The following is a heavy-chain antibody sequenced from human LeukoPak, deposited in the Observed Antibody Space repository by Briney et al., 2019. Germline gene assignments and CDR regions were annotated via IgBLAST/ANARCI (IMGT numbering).Heavy chain of an antibody. J-gene: IGHJ4*02. CDR2: ISGYNGNT. CDR1: DYTFTSYG. Sequence: VASVKVSCKASDYTFTSYGISWVRQAPGQGLEWLGWISGYNGNTNYVQRLQGRVTMTTDTSTSTAYMELRSLRSDDTAVYYCARDVRATYFDYWGQGSLVTVSS. CDR3: ARDVRATYFDY. V-gene: IGHV1-18*01. D-gene: IGHD5-24*01.